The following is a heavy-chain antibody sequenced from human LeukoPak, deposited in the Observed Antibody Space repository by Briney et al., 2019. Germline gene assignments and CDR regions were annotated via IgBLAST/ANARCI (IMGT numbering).Heavy chain of an antibody. D-gene: IGHD1-26*01. V-gene: IGHV3-23*01. CDR2: ISGSGGTT. Sequence: GGSLRLSCAASGFTFSSYAMSWVRQAPGKGLEWVSAISGSGGTTYYTDSVKGRFTISRDNSKDTLYLQMNSLRAEDTAVYYCAKDIYSGSYSGLDYWGQGTLVTVSS. J-gene: IGHJ4*02. CDR3: AKDIYSGSYSGLDY. CDR1: GFTFSSYA.